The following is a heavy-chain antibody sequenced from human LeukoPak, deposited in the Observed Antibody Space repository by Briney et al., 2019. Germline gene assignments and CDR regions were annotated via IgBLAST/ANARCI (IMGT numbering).Heavy chain of an antibody. CDR3: ARDQGGYKYFDY. V-gene: IGHV3-21*01. CDR2: ISSSSSYI. Sequence: GSLRLSCAASGFTFSSYSMNWVRQAPGKGLEWVSSISSSSSYIYYADSVKGRFTISRDNAKNSLYLQMNSLRAEDTAVYYCARDQGGYKYFDYWGQGTLVTVSS. J-gene: IGHJ4*02. CDR1: GFTFSSYS. D-gene: IGHD5-24*01.